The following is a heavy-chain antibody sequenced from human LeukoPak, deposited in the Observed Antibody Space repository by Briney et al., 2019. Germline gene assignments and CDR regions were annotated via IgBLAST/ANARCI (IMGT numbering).Heavy chain of an antibody. D-gene: IGHD3-22*01. V-gene: IGHV4-4*07. CDR1: GGSISSYY. J-gene: IGHJ4*02. Sequence: SETLSLTCTVSGGSISSYYWSWIRQPAGKGLEWIGRIYTSGSNNYNPSLKSRVTMSVDTSKNQFSLKLSSVTAADTAVYYCAREGYYYDSSGYYPFDYWGQGTLVTVSS. CDR2: IYTSGSN. CDR3: AREGYYYDSSGYYPFDY.